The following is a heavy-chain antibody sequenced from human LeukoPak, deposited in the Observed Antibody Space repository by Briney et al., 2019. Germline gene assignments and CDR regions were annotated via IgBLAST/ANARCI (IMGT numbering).Heavy chain of an antibody. Sequence: GGSLRLSCAASGFTFSSYVMTWVRQAPGKGLEWVSAVGSSGRVTYYADSVKGRFTISRDNSKNTLYLQMSSLRAEDTALYFCASTGPPPHTSGWSSPTIYYFDSWGQGTLVTVSS. CDR3: ASTGPPPHTSGWSSPTIYYFDS. CDR2: VGSSGRVT. D-gene: IGHD6-19*01. CDR1: GFTFSSYV. J-gene: IGHJ4*02. V-gene: IGHV3-23*01.